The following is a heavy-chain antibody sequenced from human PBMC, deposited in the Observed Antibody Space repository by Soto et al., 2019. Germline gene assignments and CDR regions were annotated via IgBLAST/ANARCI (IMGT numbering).Heavy chain of an antibody. V-gene: IGHV4-59*01. Sequence: SETLSLTCTVSGGSISSYYWSWIRQPPGKGLEWIGYIYYSGSTNYNPSLKSRVTISVDTSKNQFSLKLSSVTAADTAVYYCARGRYYYDSSGYYYDWFDPWGQGTLVTVCS. CDR2: IYYSGST. CDR1: GGSISSYY. CDR3: ARGRYYYDSSGYYYDWFDP. D-gene: IGHD3-22*01. J-gene: IGHJ5*02.